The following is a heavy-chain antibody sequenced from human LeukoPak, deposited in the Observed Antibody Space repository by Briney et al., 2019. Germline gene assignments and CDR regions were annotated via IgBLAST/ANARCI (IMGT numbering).Heavy chain of an antibody. CDR3: ARHRGYSYGYYYMDV. CDR2: IYPGDSDT. J-gene: IGHJ6*03. CDR1: GYSFTSYW. D-gene: IGHD5-18*01. V-gene: IGHV5-51*01. Sequence: PGESLKIPCKGSGYSFTSYWIGWVRQMPGKGLEWMGIIYPGDSDTRYSPSFQGQVTISADKSISTAYLQWSSLKASDTAMYYCARHRGYSYGYYYMDVWGKGTTVTVSS.